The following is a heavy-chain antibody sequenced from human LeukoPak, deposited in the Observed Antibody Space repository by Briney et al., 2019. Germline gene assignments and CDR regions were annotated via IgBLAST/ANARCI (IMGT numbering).Heavy chain of an antibody. Sequence: SETLSLTCTVSGDSISSYYWSWIRQPPGKGLEWIGYIYYSGSTNYNPSLKSRVTISVDTSKNQFSLKLSSVTAADTAVYYCARESAVAGIIDYWGQGTLVTVSS. CDR3: ARESAVAGIIDY. V-gene: IGHV4-59*01. CDR1: GDSISSYY. J-gene: IGHJ4*02. D-gene: IGHD6-19*01. CDR2: IYYSGST.